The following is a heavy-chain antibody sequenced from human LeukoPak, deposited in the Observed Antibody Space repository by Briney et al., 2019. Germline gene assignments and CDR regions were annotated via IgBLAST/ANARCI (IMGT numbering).Heavy chain of an antibody. CDR1: GFIFSNYA. J-gene: IGHJ4*02. V-gene: IGHV3-23*01. D-gene: IGHD3-9*01. Sequence: GASLRLSCAASGFIFSNYAMSWVRQAPGKGLEWVSAITGSDGITYYADSVKGRFTISRDNSKNTLYLQVNSLRAEDTAIYYCAKWGDYDILTGYYDSDYWGQGTLVTVSS. CDR3: AKWGDYDILTGYYDSDY. CDR2: ITGSDGIT.